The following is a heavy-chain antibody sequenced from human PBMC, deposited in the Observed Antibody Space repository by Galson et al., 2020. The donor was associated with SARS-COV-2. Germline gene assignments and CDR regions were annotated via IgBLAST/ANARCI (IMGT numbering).Heavy chain of an antibody. CDR3: VHSPNLGYRSYYNYYYMEA. Sequence: SGPTLVKPTQTLTLTCTFSGFSLTTSGVGVSWIRQPPGKALEWLAIIYGDEGKRYNPSLKTKLSITRDTSKNQVVLRVTNMDPVDTATYYCVHSPNLGYRSYYNYYYMEAWGNGTTVTFSS. V-gene: IGHV2-5*02. J-gene: IGHJ6*03. CDR1: GFSLTTSGVG. CDR2: IYGDEGK. D-gene: IGHD5-18*01.